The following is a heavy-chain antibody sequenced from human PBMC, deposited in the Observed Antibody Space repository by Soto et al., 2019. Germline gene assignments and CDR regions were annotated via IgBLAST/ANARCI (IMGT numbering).Heavy chain of an antibody. CDR1: GVSITSYF. Sequence: SETLSLTCTVSGVSITSYFWSWIRQTPGKGLDWIGSISFSGATYSNPSLKGRAALSVDTSENHLSLTLNSVTSADTAVYFCARDRRAGYHRYFAFWRQGTQVTIS. CDR2: ISFSGAT. V-gene: IGHV4-59*01. CDR3: ARDRRAGYHRYFAF. D-gene: IGHD3-9*01. J-gene: IGHJ4*02.